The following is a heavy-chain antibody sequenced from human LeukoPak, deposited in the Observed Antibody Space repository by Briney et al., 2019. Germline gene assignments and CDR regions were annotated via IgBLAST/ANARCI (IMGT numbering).Heavy chain of an antibody. CDR1: GFTFSSYA. CDR3: ARDPLGVSFIHYYFDY. J-gene: IGHJ4*02. V-gene: IGHV3-30*04. Sequence: GGSLRLSCAASGFTFSSYAMHWVRQASGKGLEWVAVISYDGSNKYYADSVKGRFTISRDNSKNTLYLQMSSLRAEDTAVYYCARDPLGVSFIHYYFDYWGQGTLVTVSS. CDR2: ISYDGSNK. D-gene: IGHD3-16*01.